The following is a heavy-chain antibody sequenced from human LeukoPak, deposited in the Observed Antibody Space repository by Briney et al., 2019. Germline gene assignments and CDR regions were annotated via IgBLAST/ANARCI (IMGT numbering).Heavy chain of an antibody. Sequence: GASVKVSCKASGGTFSSYAISWVRQAPGQGLEWMGGIIPIFGTANYAQKFQGRVTITADESTSTAYMELSSLRSEDTAVYYCARVRDGYNGMYFDYWGQGTLVTVSS. CDR2: IIPIFGTA. D-gene: IGHD5-24*01. CDR1: GGTFSSYA. V-gene: IGHV1-69*13. CDR3: ARVRDGYNGMYFDY. J-gene: IGHJ4*02.